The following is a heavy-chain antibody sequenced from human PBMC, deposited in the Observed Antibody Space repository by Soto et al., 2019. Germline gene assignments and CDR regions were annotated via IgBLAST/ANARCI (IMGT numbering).Heavy chain of an antibody. V-gene: IGHV1-3*01. D-gene: IGHD2-8*01. CDR2: IDAGNGNK. CDR1: GYTFTSYA. Sequence: GASVKVSCKASGYTFTSYAMHWVRQAPGQRLEWMGCIDAGNGNKKYSQKCQGRVTITRDRSASTAYMELSSLRSEDRAVYYCARDLSGGSRGVLMVYGDFQNYYMDVWGKGTTVTVSS. J-gene: IGHJ6*03. CDR3: ARDLSGGSRGVLMVYGDFQNYYMDV.